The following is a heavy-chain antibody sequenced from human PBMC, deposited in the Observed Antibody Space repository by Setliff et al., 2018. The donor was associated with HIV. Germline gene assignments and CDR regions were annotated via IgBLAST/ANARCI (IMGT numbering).Heavy chain of an antibody. V-gene: IGHV3-33*01. J-gene: IGHJ6*04. CDR3: LVAVEEDV. Sequence: PGGSLRLSCAASVFTFNNYGMNWVRQAPGKGLEWVAVIRYDGSQKYYVDSVKGRFTISRDNSKNTLYLQMNSLRAEDTAVYYCLVAVEEDVWGKGTTVTVSS. CDR1: VFTFNNYG. D-gene: IGHD5-12*01. CDR2: IRYDGSQK.